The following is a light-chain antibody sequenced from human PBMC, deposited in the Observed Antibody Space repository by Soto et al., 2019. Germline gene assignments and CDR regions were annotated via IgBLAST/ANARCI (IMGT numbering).Light chain of an antibody. CDR1: SSDVGGYNH. CDR2: GVS. Sequence: QSVLTQPASVSGSPGQSITISCTGSSSDVGGYNHVSWYQQHPGKAPKLMIYGVSNRPSGVSNRFSGSKSGNTASLTISGLQAEDEADYYCSSYTTSTTRIIFGGGTKLTVL. V-gene: IGLV2-14*01. J-gene: IGLJ2*01. CDR3: SSYTTSTTRII.